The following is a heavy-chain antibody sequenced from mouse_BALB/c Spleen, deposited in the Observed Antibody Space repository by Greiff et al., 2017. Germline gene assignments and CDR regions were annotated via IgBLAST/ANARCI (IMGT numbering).Heavy chain of an antibody. CDR2: IRNKANGYTT. J-gene: IGHJ2*01. CDR1: GFTFTDYY. Sequence: EVMLVESGGGLVQPGGSLRPSCATSGFTFTDYYMSWVRQPPGKALEWLGFIRNKANGYTTEYSASVKGRFTISRDNSQSILYLQMNTLRAEDSATYYCARDMDDYDVYFDYWGQGTTLIVSS. V-gene: IGHV7-3*02. D-gene: IGHD2-4*01. CDR3: ARDMDDYDVYFDY.